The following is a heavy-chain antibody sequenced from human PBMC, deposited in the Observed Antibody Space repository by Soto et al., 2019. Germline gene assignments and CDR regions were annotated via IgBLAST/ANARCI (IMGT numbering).Heavy chain of an antibody. Sequence: QVQLVQSGAEVKKPGSSVKVSCKASGGTFSSYAISWVRQAPGQGLEWMGGIIPIFGTANYAQKFQGRVTITADESTSTAYMELSSLRSEDSAVYYCARDGYSYGYGDWYFDLWGRGTLVTVSS. CDR2: IIPIFGTA. V-gene: IGHV1-69*01. CDR3: ARDGYSYGYGDWYFDL. CDR1: GGTFSSYA. D-gene: IGHD5-18*01. J-gene: IGHJ2*01.